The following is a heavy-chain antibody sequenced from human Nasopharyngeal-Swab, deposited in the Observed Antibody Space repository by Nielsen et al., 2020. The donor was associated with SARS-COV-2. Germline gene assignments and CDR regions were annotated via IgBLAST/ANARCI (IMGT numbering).Heavy chain of an antibody. J-gene: IGHJ4*02. CDR3: ARDFHIVVVPAALDY. V-gene: IGHV3-11*06. Sequence: GESLKISCAASGFTFSDYYMSWIRQAPGKGLEWVSYISSSSSYTNYADSVKGRFTISRDNAKNSLYLQMNSLRAEDTAVYYCARDFHIVVVPAALDYWGQGTLVTVSS. D-gene: IGHD2-2*01. CDR1: GFTFSDYY. CDR2: ISSSSSYT.